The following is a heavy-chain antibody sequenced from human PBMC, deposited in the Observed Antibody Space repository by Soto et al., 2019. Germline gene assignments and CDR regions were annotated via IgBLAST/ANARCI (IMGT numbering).Heavy chain of an antibody. CDR1: GFTFSSYG. J-gene: IGHJ4*02. CDR2: ISYDGSNK. D-gene: IGHD3-3*01. V-gene: IGHV3-30*18. CDR3: AKNVRGFLEWLFNY. Sequence: GGSLRLSCAASGFTFSSYGMHWVRQAPGKGLEWVAVISYDGSNKYYADSVKGRFTISRDNSKNTLYLQMNSLRAEDTAVYYCAKNVRGFLEWLFNYWGQGTLVTVS.